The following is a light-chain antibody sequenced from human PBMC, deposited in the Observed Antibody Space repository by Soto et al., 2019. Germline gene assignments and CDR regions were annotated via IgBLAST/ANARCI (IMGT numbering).Light chain of an antibody. CDR1: QSISSW. CDR2: KAS. J-gene: IGKJ1*01. Sequence: DIQMTQSPSTLSASVGDRVTITWRASQSISSWLAWYQQKPGKAPKLLIYKASSLESGVPSRFSGSGSGTEFTLTISSLQPDDFATYYCQQYNSYPRTFGQGTKGDIK. CDR3: QQYNSYPRT. V-gene: IGKV1-5*03.